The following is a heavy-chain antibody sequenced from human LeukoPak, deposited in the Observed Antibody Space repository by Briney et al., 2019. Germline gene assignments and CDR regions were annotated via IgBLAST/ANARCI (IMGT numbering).Heavy chain of an antibody. CDR2: IIPILGIA. V-gene: IGHV1-69*04. Sequence: SVKVSCKASGGTFSSYAISWVRQAPGQGLEWMGRIIPILGIANYAQKFQGRVTITADKSTSTAYMELSSLRSEDTAVYYCASWGEPYYYDSSGYSYWGQGTLVTVSS. CDR3: ASWGEPYYYDSSGYSY. J-gene: IGHJ4*02. D-gene: IGHD3-22*01. CDR1: GGTFSSYA.